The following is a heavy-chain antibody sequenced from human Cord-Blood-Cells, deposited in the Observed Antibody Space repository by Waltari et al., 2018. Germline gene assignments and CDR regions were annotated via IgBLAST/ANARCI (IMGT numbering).Heavy chain of an antibody. J-gene: IGHJ3*02. V-gene: IGHV4-38-2*01. Sequence: QVQLQESGPGLVNPSETLSLTCAVSGYSISSGYYWGWIRQPPGKGLEWIGSIYHSVSTYYNPSLKSRVTISVDTSKNQFSLKLSSVTAADTAVYYCARVNYDFWSGYAFDIWGQGTMVTVSS. D-gene: IGHD3-3*01. CDR3: ARVNYDFWSGYAFDI. CDR1: GYSISSGYY. CDR2: IYHSVST.